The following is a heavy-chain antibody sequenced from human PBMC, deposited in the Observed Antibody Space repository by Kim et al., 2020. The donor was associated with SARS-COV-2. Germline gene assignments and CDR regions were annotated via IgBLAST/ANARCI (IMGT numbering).Heavy chain of an antibody. V-gene: IGHV3-23*01. CDR2: ISGGARNK. J-gene: IGHJ6*02. CDR1: GFTFDTYA. Sequence: GGSLRLSCVASGFTFDTYAMSWVRQAPGKGLEWVAVISGGARNKFYADSVRGRFTISRDNSKNTLYLQMNNLRDEDTALYYCAKMVILDGYNYFYYYAMDVGGQGTAVTVSS. CDR3: AKMVILDGYNYFYYYAMDV. D-gene: IGHD5-18*01.